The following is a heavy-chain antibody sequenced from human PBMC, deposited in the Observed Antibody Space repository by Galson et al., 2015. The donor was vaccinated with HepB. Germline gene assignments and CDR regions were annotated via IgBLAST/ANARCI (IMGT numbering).Heavy chain of an antibody. CDR3: ARNSMTTVVTPAYYYGMEV. CDR1: GYTFTSYG. J-gene: IGHJ6*02. CDR2: ISAYNGNT. V-gene: IGHV1-18*01. D-gene: IGHD4-23*01. Sequence: SVKVSCKASGYTFTSYGISWVRQAPGQGLEWMGWISAYNGNTNYAQKLQGRVTMTTDTSTSTAYMELRSLRSDDTAVYYCARNSMTTVVTPAYYYGMEVWGQGTTVTVSS.